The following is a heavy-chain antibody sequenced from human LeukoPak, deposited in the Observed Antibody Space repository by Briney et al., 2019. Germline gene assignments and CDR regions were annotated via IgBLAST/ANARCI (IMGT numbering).Heavy chain of an antibody. CDR1: GFTFSDYY. CDR2: ITPSGGST. V-gene: IGHV3-64*01. CDR3: ARAPHYYGSGLYYFDY. Sequence: QPGGSLRLSCAASGFTFSDYYMRWVRQAPGKGLEYVSAITPSGGSTYYANSVKGRFTMSRDNSKSTLYLQMGSLRAEDMAVYFCARAPHYYGSGLYYFDYWGQGTLVTVSS. D-gene: IGHD3-10*01. J-gene: IGHJ4*02.